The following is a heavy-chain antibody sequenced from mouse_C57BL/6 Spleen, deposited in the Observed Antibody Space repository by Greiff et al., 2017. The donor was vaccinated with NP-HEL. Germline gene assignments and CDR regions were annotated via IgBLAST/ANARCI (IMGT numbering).Heavy chain of an antibody. CDR2: ISDGGSYT. J-gene: IGHJ2*01. D-gene: IGHD2-10*02. V-gene: IGHV5-4*01. Sequence: DVKLVESGGGLVKPGGSLKLSCAASGFTFSSYAMSWVRQTPEKRLEWVATISDGGSYTYYPDNVKGRFTISRDNAKNNLYLQMSHLKSEDTAMYYCAKEEGYGPFDYWGQGTTLTVSA. CDR1: GFTFSSYA. CDR3: AKEEGYGPFDY.